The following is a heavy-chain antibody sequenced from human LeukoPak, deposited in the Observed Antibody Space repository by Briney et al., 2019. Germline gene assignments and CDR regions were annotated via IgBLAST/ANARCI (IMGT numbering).Heavy chain of an antibody. CDR1: GFTFSSYS. CDR3: ARGGSGYDYFGVRDFDY. Sequence: GGSLRLSCAASGFTFSSYSMNWVRQAPGKGLEWVSSISSRSSYIYYADSVKGRFTISRDNAKNSLYLQMNSLRAEDTAVYYCARGGSGYDYFGVRDFDYWGQGTLVTVSS. V-gene: IGHV3-21*01. CDR2: ISSRSSYI. J-gene: IGHJ4*02. D-gene: IGHD5-12*01.